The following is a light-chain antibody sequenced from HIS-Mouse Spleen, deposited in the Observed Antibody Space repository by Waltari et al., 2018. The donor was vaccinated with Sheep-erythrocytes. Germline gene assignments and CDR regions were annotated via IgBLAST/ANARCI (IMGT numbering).Light chain of an antibody. Sequence: DIQLTQSPSFLSASVGDRVTITCRGSQGISSYLAWYQQKPGKAPKLLIYAASSLQSGVPSRFSGSGSGTDFTLTISSLQPEDFATYYCQQSYSTPHTFGQGTKLEIK. CDR1: QGISSY. V-gene: IGKV1-39*01. CDR3: QQSYSTPHT. J-gene: IGKJ2*01. CDR2: AAS.